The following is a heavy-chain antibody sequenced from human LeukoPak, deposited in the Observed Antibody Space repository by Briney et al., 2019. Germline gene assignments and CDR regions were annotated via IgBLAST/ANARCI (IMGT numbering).Heavy chain of an antibody. D-gene: IGHD3-10*01. J-gene: IGHJ4*02. CDR1: GFTFSSYA. CDR3: AKDRGDTRNFFDY. Sequence: GGSLRLSCTASGFTFSSYAMTWVRQAPGKGLERVSTISGSGGSTYYTDSVKGRFSISRDNSKNTLYLQMNSLRADDTAVYYCAKDRGDTRNFFDYWGQGTLVTVSS. V-gene: IGHV3-23*01. CDR2: ISGSGGST.